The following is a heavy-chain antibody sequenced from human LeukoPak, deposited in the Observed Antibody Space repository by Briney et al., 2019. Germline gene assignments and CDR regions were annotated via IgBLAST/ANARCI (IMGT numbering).Heavy chain of an antibody. D-gene: IGHD2-15*01. J-gene: IGHJ6*02. V-gene: IGHV4-59*02. CDR3: ARDRTRTPYYYYGMDV. CDR2: IYYSGST. CDR1: GGSVSSYY. Sequence: ETLSLTCTVSGGSVSSYYWSWIRQPPGKGLEWIGYIYYSGSTNYNPSLKSRVTISVDTSKNQFSLKLSSVTAADTAVYYCARDRTRTPYYYYGMDVWGQGTTVTVSS.